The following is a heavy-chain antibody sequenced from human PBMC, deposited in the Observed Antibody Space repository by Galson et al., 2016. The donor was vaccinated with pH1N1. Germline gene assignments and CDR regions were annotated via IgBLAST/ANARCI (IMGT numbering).Heavy chain of an antibody. J-gene: IGHJ3*01. D-gene: IGHD1-14*01. Sequence: PALVKPTQTLTLTCTFSGFSINSSGMGVGWIRQPPGQALEWLAVIYWDDDKRYSLSLKSRLTISKDTSKNQVVLTMTNMDPVDTGTYYCAHREVKITNAFDFWGRGTMVTVSS. CDR2: IYWDDDK. CDR1: GFSINSSGMG. CDR3: AHREVKITNAFDF. V-gene: IGHV2-5*08.